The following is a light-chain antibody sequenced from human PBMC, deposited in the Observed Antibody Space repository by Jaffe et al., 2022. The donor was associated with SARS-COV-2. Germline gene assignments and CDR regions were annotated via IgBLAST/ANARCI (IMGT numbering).Light chain of an antibody. CDR1: RSNIGNNY. Sequence: QSVLTQPPSVSAAPGQKVTISCSGSRSNIGNNYVSWYQQLPETAPKLLIFDNDNRPSGIPDRISGSKSGTSATLAITGLQTGDEADYYCGTWDSILSVWVFGGGTRLTVL. J-gene: IGLJ3*02. CDR2: DND. CDR3: GTWDSILSVWV. V-gene: IGLV1-51*01.